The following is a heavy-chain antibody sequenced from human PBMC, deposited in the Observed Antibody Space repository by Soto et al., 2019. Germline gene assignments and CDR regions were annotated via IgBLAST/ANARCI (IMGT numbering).Heavy chain of an antibody. CDR1: GYTFTSNS. CDR2: INVYNGNT. J-gene: IGHJ4*02. CDR3: ATHSSTSYFDY. Sequence: GASVKVSCKASGYTFTSNSIGWVRQAPGQGLEWMGWINVYNGNTKYAQQLQGRVTLTTDTSTSTAYMDLRSLRSDDTAVYYCATHSSTSYFDYWGQGTLVTVSS. D-gene: IGHD2-2*01. V-gene: IGHV1-18*04.